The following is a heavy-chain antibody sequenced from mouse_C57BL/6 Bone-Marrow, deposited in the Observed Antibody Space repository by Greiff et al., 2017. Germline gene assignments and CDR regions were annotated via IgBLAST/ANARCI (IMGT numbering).Heavy chain of an antibody. CDR1: GYTFTSYW. CDR3: ARRYYGSSWAMDY. D-gene: IGHD1-1*01. Sequence: QVQLQQPGAELVMPGASVKLSCKASGYTFTSYWMHWVKQRPGQGLEWIGEIDPSDSYTNYNQKFKGKSTLTVDKSSSTAYMQLSSLTSEDSAVDYCARRYYGSSWAMDYWGQGTSVTVSS. V-gene: IGHV1-69*01. CDR2: IDPSDSYT. J-gene: IGHJ4*01.